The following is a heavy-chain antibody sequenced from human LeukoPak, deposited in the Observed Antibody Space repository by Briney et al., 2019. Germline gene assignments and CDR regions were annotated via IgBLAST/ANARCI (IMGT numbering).Heavy chain of an antibody. CDR2: IKSKTNGETT. Sequence: GGSLRLSRAASGFAFSNAWMSWVRQAPGKGRHWVGRIKSKTNGETTDYAAPLKGRFTISRDDSKNTLFLQVNTLKTEDTAMYYCTSDDPVNRSWGQGTLVTVSS. J-gene: IGHJ4*02. CDR3: TSDDPVNRS. CDR1: GFAFSNAW. V-gene: IGHV3-15*01.